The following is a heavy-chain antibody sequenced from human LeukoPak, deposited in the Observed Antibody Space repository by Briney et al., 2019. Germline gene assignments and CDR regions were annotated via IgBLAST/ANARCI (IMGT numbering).Heavy chain of an antibody. Sequence: PGWPLRLSCAASGFTFNSYGMHWVRQAPGKGLEWVAFIRYDGSNKYYADSVKGRFTISRDNSKNTLYLQMNSLRAEDTAVYYCAKEPLPYYSSSYFDYWGQGTLVTVSS. J-gene: IGHJ4*02. CDR3: AKEPLPYYSSSYFDY. CDR1: GFTFNSYG. D-gene: IGHD6-13*01. V-gene: IGHV3-30*02. CDR2: IRYDGSNK.